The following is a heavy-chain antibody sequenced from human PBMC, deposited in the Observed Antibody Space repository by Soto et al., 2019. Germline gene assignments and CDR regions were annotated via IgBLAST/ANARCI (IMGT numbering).Heavy chain of an antibody. CDR1: GFTFTSSA. D-gene: IGHD1-26*01. CDR2: IVVGSGNT. J-gene: IGHJ4*02. CDR3: AAEREVGVIDY. Sequence: QMQLVQSGPEVKKPGTSVKVSCKASGFTFTSSAVQWVRQARGQRLEWIGWIVVGSGNTNYAQKFQERVTITRDMSTSTAYMELSRLRSEDTAVYYCAAEREVGVIDYWGQGTLVTVSS. V-gene: IGHV1-58*01.